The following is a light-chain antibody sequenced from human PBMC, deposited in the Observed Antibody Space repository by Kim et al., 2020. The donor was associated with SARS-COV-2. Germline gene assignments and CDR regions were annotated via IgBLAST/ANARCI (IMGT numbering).Light chain of an antibody. CDR3: CSYAGNYAFV. J-gene: IGLJ1*01. Sequence: QSALTQPRSVSGSLGQSVTISCTGASSDVGGYNYVSWYQQFPDKAPKLIIYDITKRPSGVPDRFSGSRSGNTASLTISGLQAEDEADYYCCSYAGNYAFVFGTGTQLTVL. V-gene: IGLV2-11*01. CDR1: SSDVGGYNY. CDR2: DIT.